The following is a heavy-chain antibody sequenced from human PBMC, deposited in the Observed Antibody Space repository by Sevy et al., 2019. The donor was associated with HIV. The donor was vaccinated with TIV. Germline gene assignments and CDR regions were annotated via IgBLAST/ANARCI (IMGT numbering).Heavy chain of an antibody. CDR1: GFTFSSYS. Sequence: GGSLRLSCAASGFTFSSYSMNWVRQAPGKGLEWVSSISSSSSYIYYADSVKGRFTISRDNAKNTLYLQMNSLRAEDTAVYYCGRDRDETYYDFWSGTNYFDYWGQGTLVTVSS. J-gene: IGHJ4*02. V-gene: IGHV3-21*01. D-gene: IGHD3-3*01. CDR3: GRDRDETYYDFWSGTNYFDY. CDR2: ISSSSSYI.